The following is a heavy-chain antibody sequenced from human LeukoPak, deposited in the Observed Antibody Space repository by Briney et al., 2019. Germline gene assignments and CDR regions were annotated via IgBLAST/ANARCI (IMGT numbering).Heavy chain of an antibody. V-gene: IGHV1-46*01. CDR2: IYPRDGST. CDR1: EYTFTNNY. J-gene: IGHJ4*02. Sequence: ASVKVSCKASEYTFTNNYLHWVRQAPGQGLEWMGMIYPRDGSTSYAQNFQGRVTVTRDTSTTTVHMELRGLRSEDTAVYYCARDQEGFDYWGQGTVVTVSS. CDR3: ARDQEGFDY.